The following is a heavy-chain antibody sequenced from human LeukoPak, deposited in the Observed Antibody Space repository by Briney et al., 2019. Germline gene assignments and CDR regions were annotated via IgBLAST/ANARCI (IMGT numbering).Heavy chain of an antibody. CDR1: GYTFTSYG. CDR3: ARVFEREGAANWFDP. Sequence: GASVKVSCKASGYTFTSYGISWVRQAPGQGLEWMGWISAYNGNTNYAQKLQGRVTMTTDTSTSTAYMELRSLRSDDTAVYYCARVFEREGAANWFDPWGQGTLVTVSS. J-gene: IGHJ5*02. D-gene: IGHD1-26*01. V-gene: IGHV1-18*01. CDR2: ISAYNGNT.